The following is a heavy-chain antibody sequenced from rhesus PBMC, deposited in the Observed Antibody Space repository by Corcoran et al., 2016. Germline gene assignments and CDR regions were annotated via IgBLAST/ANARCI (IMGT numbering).Heavy chain of an antibody. CDR2: MYGSSGST. J-gene: IGHJ4*01. V-gene: IGHV4-76*01. Sequence: QVQLQESGPGVVKPSETLSLTCGVSGYSISSGYDWSWIRQPPGKGLEWIGYMYGSSGSTKYNPSLKNLVTISKDPSKNLFSLKLSSVTAADTAVYYCARRIAAPPSYYFDYWGQGVLVTVSS. D-gene: IGHD6-13*01. CDR3: ARRIAAPPSYYFDY. CDR1: GYSISSGYD.